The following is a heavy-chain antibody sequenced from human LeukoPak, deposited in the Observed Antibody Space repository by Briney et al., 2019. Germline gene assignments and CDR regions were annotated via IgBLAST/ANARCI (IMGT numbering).Heavy chain of an antibody. CDR3: AKDRSSSTSCSNY. D-gene: IGHD2-2*01. CDR1: GFTFSSYV. V-gene: IGHV3-33*06. J-gene: IGHJ4*02. Sequence: GRSLRLSCAASGFTFSSYVMNWVRQAPGKGLEWVATIWYGGNNEHYADSVKGRFTISRDNSKNTLYLQMNSLRAEDTAVYYCAKDRSSSTSCSNYWGQGTLVTVSS. CDR2: IWYGGNNE.